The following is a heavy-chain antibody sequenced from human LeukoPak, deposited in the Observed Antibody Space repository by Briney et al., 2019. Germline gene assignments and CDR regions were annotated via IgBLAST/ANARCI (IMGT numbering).Heavy chain of an antibody. CDR3: ARCSSSWYRWFDP. V-gene: IGHV4-59*01. CDR2: IYYSGST. Sequence: SETLSLTCTVSGGSISSYYWSWIRQPPGKGLEWIGYIYYSGSTNYNPSLKSRVTISVDTSKNQFSLKLSSVTAADTAVYYCARCSSSWYRWFDPWGQGTLVTVSS. J-gene: IGHJ5*02. D-gene: IGHD6-13*01. CDR1: GGSISSYY.